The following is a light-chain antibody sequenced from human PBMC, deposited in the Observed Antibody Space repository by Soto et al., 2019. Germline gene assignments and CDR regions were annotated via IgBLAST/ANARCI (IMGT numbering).Light chain of an antibody. V-gene: IGLV2-14*01. CDR3: SSYTSSSTLVL. J-gene: IGLJ2*01. CDR1: TDDVGGYNY. CDR2: DVS. Sequence: QSALTQPASVSGSPGQSITISCTGTTDDVGGYNYVSWYQQHPGKAPKLMIYDVSNRPSGVSNRFSGSKSGNTASLTISGLQAEDEADYYCSSYTSSSTLVLFGGGTKLTVL.